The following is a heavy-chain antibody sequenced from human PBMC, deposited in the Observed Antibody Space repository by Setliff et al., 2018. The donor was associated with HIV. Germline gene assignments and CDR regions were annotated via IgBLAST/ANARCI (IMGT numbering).Heavy chain of an antibody. V-gene: IGHV4-39*01. CDR2: FYYNGDS. J-gene: IGHJ1*01. CDR3: VRHGGWYGGSEYFQH. D-gene: IGHD6-19*01. Sequence: ASETLSLTCTVSGDSVNDRSYFWGWIRQPPGKGLEWIGTFYYNGDSRYNPSLKSRVTISVDTSKNQFSLRLNSVTAADTAAYYCVRHGGWYGGSEYFQHWGQGTLVTVSS. CDR1: GDSVNDRSYF.